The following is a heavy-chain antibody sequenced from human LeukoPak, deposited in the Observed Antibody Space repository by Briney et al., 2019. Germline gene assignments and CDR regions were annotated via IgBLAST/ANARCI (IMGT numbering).Heavy chain of an antibody. CDR3: AKAPVTSCRGAFCYPFDY. CDR1: GFSYSSYA. J-gene: IGHJ4*02. D-gene: IGHD2-15*01. Sequence: GGSLRLSCATSGFSYSSYAMSWVRQAPGKGLEWVSAMSSSDDGRYYAASVRGRFTISRDTSRSTLYLQMNSLRAEDAAVYYCAKAPVTSCRGAFCYPFDYWGQGTLVTVSS. V-gene: IGHV3-23*01. CDR2: MSSSDDGR.